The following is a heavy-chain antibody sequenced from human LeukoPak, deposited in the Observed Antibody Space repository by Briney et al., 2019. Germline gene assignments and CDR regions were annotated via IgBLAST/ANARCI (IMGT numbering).Heavy chain of an antibody. J-gene: IGHJ4*02. Sequence: ASVKVSCKASGYTFTNYDIYWVRQAPGQGLEWMGIINPSGGRTSYAQNLQGRVTVTTDTSTSTAYMELRSLRSDDTAVYYCARDKGYGDHGVDYWGQGTLVTVSS. CDR2: INPSGGRT. V-gene: IGHV1-46*01. CDR1: GYTFTNYD. CDR3: ARDKGYGDHGVDY. D-gene: IGHD4/OR15-4a*01.